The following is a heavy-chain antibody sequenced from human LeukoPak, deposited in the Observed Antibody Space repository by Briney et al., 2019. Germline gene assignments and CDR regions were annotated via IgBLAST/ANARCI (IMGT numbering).Heavy chain of an antibody. V-gene: IGHV3-21*01. Sequence: PGGSLRLSCAASGFTFSSYSMNWVRQAPGKGLEWVSSSSSSSSYIYYADSVKGRFTISRDNAKNSLYLQMNSLRAEDTAVYYCATCRDGYNYLRYWGQGTLVTVSS. J-gene: IGHJ4*02. CDR1: GFTFSSYS. D-gene: IGHD5-24*01. CDR3: ATCRDGYNYLRY. CDR2: SSSSSSYI.